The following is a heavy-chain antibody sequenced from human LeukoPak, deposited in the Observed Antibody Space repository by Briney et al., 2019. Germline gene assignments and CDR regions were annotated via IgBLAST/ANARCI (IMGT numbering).Heavy chain of an antibody. CDR1: GGSISSYY. Sequence: SETLSLTCTVSGGSISSYYWSWIRQPPGKGLEWIGYIYYSGSTNYNPSLKSRVTISVDTSKNQISLKLSSVTAADTAVYYCARAPTSYYYFDYWGQGTLVTVSS. J-gene: IGHJ4*02. D-gene: IGHD1-26*01. V-gene: IGHV4-59*12. CDR2: IYYSGST. CDR3: ARAPTSYYYFDY.